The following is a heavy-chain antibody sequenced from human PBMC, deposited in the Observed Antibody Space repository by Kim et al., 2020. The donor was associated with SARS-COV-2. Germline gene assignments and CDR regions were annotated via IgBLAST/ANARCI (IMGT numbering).Heavy chain of an antibody. V-gene: IGHV4-4*06. CDR3: ARGGVVPAAIFLWFDP. J-gene: IGHJ5*02. Sequence: LKSRVTMSGDTSKNQCSLKLSSVTAADTAVYYCARGGVVPAAIFLWFDPWGQGTLVTVSS. D-gene: IGHD2-2*01.